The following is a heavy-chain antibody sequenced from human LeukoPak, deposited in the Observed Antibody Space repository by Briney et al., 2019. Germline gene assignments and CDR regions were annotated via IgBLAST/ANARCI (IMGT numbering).Heavy chain of an antibody. J-gene: IGHJ4*02. D-gene: IGHD3-22*01. CDR1: GFTFSSYA. CDR2: ISYDGSNK. V-gene: IGHV3-30*01. Sequence: GRSLRLSCAASGFTFSSYAMHWVRQAPGKGLEWVAVISYDGSNKYYADSVKGRFTISRDNSKNTLYLQMNSLRAEDTAVYYCAREGTTYYYDSSGYYSWGQGTLVTVSS. CDR3: AREGTTYYYDSSGYYS.